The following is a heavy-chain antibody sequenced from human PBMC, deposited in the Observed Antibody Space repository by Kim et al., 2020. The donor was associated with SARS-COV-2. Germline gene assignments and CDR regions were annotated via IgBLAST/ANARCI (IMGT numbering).Heavy chain of an antibody. V-gene: IGHV3-21*01. D-gene: IGHD2-21*01. CDR1: GFTFSSYS. CDR3: ARGAYCGGDCYLGLDAFDI. J-gene: IGHJ3*02. Sequence: GGSLRLSCAASGFTFSSYSMNWVRQAPGKGLEWVSSISSSSSYIYYADSVKGRFTISRDNAKNSLYLQMNSLRAEDTAVYYCARGAYCGGDCYLGLDAFDIWGQGTMVTVSS. CDR2: ISSSSSYI.